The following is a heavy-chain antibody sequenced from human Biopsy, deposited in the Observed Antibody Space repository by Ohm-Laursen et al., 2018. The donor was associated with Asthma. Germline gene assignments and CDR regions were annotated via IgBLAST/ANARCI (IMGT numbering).Heavy chain of an antibody. V-gene: IGHV1-69*01. CDR2: LIPVLGTA. J-gene: IGHJ6*02. D-gene: IGHD5-12*01. Sequence: VSSVKVSCKPSGGTFNNYAISWVRQAPRQGLEWMGGLIPVLGTADYAQMFEGRVTITADESTSTAYMELSSLRSEDTAVYYCARGYSGSDRIVYYYSGMEVWGPETTVTVSS. CDR3: ARGYSGSDRIVYYYSGMEV. CDR1: GGTFNNYA.